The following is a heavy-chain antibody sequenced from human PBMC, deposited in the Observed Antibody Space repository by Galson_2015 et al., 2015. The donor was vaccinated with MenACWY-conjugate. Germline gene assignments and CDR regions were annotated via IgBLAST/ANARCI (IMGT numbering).Heavy chain of an antibody. CDR2: ISDAGGST. V-gene: IGHV3-23*01. CDR3: AKSLTILDY. Sequence: SLRLSCAVSGFTFSSFDMSWVRQAPGKGLEWVAGISDAGGSTYYADSLQGRFIISRDTAENSLYLQMNSLRDEDTAVYYCAKSLTILDYWGQGTLVTVSS. J-gene: IGHJ4*02. CDR1: GFTFSSFD. D-gene: IGHD2-21*01.